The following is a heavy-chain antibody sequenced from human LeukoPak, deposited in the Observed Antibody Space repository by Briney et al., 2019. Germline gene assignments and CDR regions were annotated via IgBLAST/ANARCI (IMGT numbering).Heavy chain of an antibody. Sequence: GGSLRLSCAASGFTVSNNYMSWVRQAPGKKLEWVSDIYSDGTTFYADSVKGRFTISRDNSKSTLYLQMNSLRAEDTAVYHCARYDFILISYFDLWGRGALVTVSS. CDR1: GFTVSNNY. V-gene: IGHV3-53*01. J-gene: IGHJ2*01. D-gene: IGHD3-3*01. CDR2: IYSDGTT. CDR3: ARYDFILISYFDL.